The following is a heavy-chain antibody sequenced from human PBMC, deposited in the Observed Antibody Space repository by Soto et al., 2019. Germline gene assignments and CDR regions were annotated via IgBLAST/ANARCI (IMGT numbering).Heavy chain of an antibody. J-gene: IGHJ4*02. D-gene: IGHD1-26*01. CDR1: GFTFSSYS. CDR3: ARRVGATYFDY. CDR2: ISSSSSCI. V-gene: IGHV3-21*01. Sequence: GGYLRLSCAASGFTFSSYSMNCVRQAPGKGLEWVSSISSSSSCIYYADSVKGRFTIARDNAKNSLYLQVNSLRDEDTAVYYCARRVGATYFDYWAQGTMVTVSS.